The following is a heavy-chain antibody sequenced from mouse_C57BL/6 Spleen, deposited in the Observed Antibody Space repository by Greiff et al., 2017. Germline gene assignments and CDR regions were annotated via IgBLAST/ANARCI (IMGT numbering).Heavy chain of an antibody. Sequence: QVQLKQSGPELVKPGASVKISCKASGYAFSSSWMNWVKQRPGTGLEWIGRIYPGDGDTNYNGKFKGKATLTADKSSSTAYMQLSSLTSEDSAVYFCARLYGERYFDYWGQGTTLTVSS. CDR1: GYAFSSSW. V-gene: IGHV1-82*01. CDR3: ARLYGERYFDY. D-gene: IGHD1-1*02. J-gene: IGHJ2*01. CDR2: IYPGDGDT.